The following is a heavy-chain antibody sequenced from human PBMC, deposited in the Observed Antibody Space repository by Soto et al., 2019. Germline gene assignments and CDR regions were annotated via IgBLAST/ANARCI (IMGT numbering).Heavy chain of an antibody. V-gene: IGHV3-30-3*01. D-gene: IGHD3-22*01. CDR3: ARDTSYDSSGSPFY. CDR1: GFTFSSYA. CDR2: ISYDGSNK. J-gene: IGHJ4*02. Sequence: PGGSRRLSCAASGFTFSSYAMHWVRQAPGKGLEWVAVISYDGSNKYYADSVKGRFTISRDNSKNTLYLQMNSLRAEDTAVYYCARDTSYDSSGSPFYWGQGTLVTVSS.